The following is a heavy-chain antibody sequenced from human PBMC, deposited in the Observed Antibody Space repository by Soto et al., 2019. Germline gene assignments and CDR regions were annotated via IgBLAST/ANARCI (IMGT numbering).Heavy chain of an antibody. J-gene: IGHJ4*02. Sequence: SVKVSCKASGGTFSSYAISWVRQAPGQGLEWMGGIIPIFGTANYAQKFQGRVTITADESTSTAYMELSSLRSEDTAVYYCARSSYSDRGSKPWWDFDYWGQGTLVTVSS. D-gene: IGHD1-26*01. CDR3: ARSSYSDRGSKPWWDFDY. CDR2: IIPIFGTA. V-gene: IGHV1-69*13. CDR1: GGTFSSYA.